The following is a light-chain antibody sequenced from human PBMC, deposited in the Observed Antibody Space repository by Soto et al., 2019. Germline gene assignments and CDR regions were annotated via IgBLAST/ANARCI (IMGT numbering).Light chain of an antibody. J-gene: IGLJ2*01. CDR2: GNS. CDR3: QSYDSRLSGSV. CDR1: SSNLGAGYD. Sequence: QSVLTQPPSVSGAPGQRVTISCTGSSSNLGAGYDVHWYQHYPGTAPKLLIYGNSNRPSGVPDRFSGSKSGTSASLAITGLQAEDEADYYCQSYDSRLSGSVFGGGTKVTVL. V-gene: IGLV1-40*01.